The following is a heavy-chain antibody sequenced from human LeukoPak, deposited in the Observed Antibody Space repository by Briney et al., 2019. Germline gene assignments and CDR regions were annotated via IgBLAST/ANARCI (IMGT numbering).Heavy chain of an antibody. D-gene: IGHD1-26*01. CDR3: ARHRGKWEPRDAFDI. V-gene: IGHV4-39*01. Sequence: SETLSLTCTVSGGSISSSSYYWGWIRQPPGKGLEWIGSIYYSGSTYYNPSLKSRVTISVDTSKNQFSLKLSSMTAADTAVYYCARHRGKWEPRDAFDIWGQGTMVTVSS. J-gene: IGHJ3*02. CDR2: IYYSGST. CDR1: GGSISSSSYY.